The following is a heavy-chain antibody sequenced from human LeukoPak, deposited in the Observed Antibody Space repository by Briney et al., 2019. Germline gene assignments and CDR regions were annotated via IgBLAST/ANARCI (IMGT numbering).Heavy chain of an antibody. J-gene: IGHJ4*02. CDR3: ARSSVEVAAQIDY. V-gene: IGHV5-51*01. D-gene: IGHD2-15*01. Sequence: GESLQISCKGSGYSFTSYWIGWVRQMPGKGLEWMGIIYPGDSDTRYSPSFQGQVTISADKSIRTAYLQWNSLKASDTAIYYCARSSVEVAAQIDYWGQGALVTVSS. CDR2: IYPGDSDT. CDR1: GYSFTSYW.